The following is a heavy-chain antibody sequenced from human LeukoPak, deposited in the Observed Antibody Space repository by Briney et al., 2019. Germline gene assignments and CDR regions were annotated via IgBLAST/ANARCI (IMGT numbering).Heavy chain of an antibody. V-gene: IGHV3-23*01. CDR1: GITFSTFA. J-gene: IGHJ4*02. CDR2: ISGGGDRT. CDR3: AKGHSAYGTGFDY. D-gene: IGHD5-12*01. Sequence: PGGSLRLSCAASGITFSTFAMSWVRQAPGRGLECVSVISGGGDRTYYAETVRGRFTISRDNSKNTLYLQMSSLRADDTAIYYCAKGHSAYGTGFDYWGQGNLVTVSS.